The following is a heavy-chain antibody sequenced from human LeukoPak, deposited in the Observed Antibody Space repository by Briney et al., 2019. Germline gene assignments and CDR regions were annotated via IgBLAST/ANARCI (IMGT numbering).Heavy chain of an antibody. V-gene: IGHV3-33*01. CDR3: SVMHRYYDGSGYWVQ. CDR2: IWYDGSNK. J-gene: IGHJ4*02. CDR1: GFTFSSYG. Sequence: PGGSLRLSCAASGFTFSSYGMHWVRQAPGKGLEWVAVIWYDGSNKYYADSVKGRFTISRDNPRNMLYMEMNSLRAEDTAVYYCSVMHRYYDGSGYWVQWGQGTLVTVSS. D-gene: IGHD3-22*01.